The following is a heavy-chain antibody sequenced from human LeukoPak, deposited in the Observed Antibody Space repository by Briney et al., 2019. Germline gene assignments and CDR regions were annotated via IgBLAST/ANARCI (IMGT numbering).Heavy chain of an antibody. J-gene: IGHJ6*03. D-gene: IGHD2-15*01. Sequence: PGGSLRLSCAASGFIVNTNYMTWVRQAPGRGLEWVSFIYADGNTYYADSVKGRFTISRDNAKNSLYLQMNSLRAGDTAVYYCARGGGGYCSGGRCNFYRYYMDVWGKGTTVTVSS. V-gene: IGHV3-53*01. CDR2: IYADGNT. CDR3: ARGGGGYCSGGRCNFYRYYMDV. CDR1: GFIVNTNY.